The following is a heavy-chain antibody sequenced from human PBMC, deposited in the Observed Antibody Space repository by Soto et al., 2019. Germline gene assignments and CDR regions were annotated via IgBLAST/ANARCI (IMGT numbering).Heavy chain of an antibody. D-gene: IGHD3-10*01. J-gene: IGHJ6*03. Sequence: ASVKVSCKASGYSFTNYGITWVRQAPGQGFEWMGWISAYNGNTKYAQKLQGRVTMTTDASTSTAYLELRSLTSDDTAVYYCARDRGVATPWYGNNNYYYYMDVWGKGTTVTVSS. CDR3: ARDRGVATPWYGNNNYYYYMDV. CDR1: GYSFTNYG. V-gene: IGHV1-18*01. CDR2: ISAYNGNT.